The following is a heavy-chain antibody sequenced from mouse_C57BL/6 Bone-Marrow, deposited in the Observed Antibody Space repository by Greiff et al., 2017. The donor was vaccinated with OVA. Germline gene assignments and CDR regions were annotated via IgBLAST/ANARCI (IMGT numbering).Heavy chain of an antibody. CDR2: ISYEGSN. D-gene: IGHD1-1*01. CDR1: GDASKSGED. CDR3: AREYYGSSRYWYFDV. J-gene: IGHJ1*03. Sequence: ESGPGRGKPSQERARKGSGNGDASKSGEDWKGSGECPGNKLEWMGYISYEGSNNYNPALKNRISITRDTSKNQFFLKLNSVTTEDTATYYCAREYYGSSRYWYFDVWGTGTTVTVSS. V-gene: IGHV3-6*01.